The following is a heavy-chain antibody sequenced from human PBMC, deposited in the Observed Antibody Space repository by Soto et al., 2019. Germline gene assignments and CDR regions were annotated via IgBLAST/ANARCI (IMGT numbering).Heavy chain of an antibody. CDR3: ARVKEGLWFGHGGGGMDV. CDR1: GGSISSGDYS. D-gene: IGHD3-10*01. Sequence: PSETLSLTCAVSGGSISSGDYSWNWIRQPPGKGLEWIGYIYYGGTNYAQKFQGWVTMTRDTSISTAYMELSRLRSDDTAVYYCARVKEGLWFGHGGGGMDVWGQGTTVTVSS. CDR2: IYYGGT. J-gene: IGHJ6*02. V-gene: IGHV4-30-2*03.